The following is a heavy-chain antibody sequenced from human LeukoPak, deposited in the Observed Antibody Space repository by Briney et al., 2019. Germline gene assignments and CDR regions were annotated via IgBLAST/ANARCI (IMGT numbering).Heavy chain of an antibody. CDR3: ARDKDYYDSSGYLY. V-gene: IGHV4-38-2*02. CDR2: VYHSGST. Sequence: PSETLSLTCNVSNFSISSGYYWGWIRKPHGKGLEWIRSVYHSGSTYYNPSLKSRVTISVDTYKNQFSLKLKSVTAADTAVYYCARDKDYYDSSGYLYWGQGILVTVSS. J-gene: IGHJ4*02. CDR1: NFSISSGYY. D-gene: IGHD3-22*01.